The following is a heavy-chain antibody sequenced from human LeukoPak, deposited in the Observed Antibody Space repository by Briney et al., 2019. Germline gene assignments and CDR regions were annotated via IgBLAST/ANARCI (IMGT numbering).Heavy chain of an antibody. V-gene: IGHV6-1*01. CDR3: ARDRKSSGSYHAFDI. Sequence: SQTLSLTCAISGDSVSTNSAAWNWIRQSPSRGLEWVGRTYYRSKWYNDYAESVKSRISINPDTSKNQFSLQLDSVTPEDTAVCYCARDRKSSGSYHAFDIWGQGTMVTVSS. CDR2: TYYRSKWYN. J-gene: IGHJ3*02. D-gene: IGHD1-26*01. CDR1: GDSVSTNSAA.